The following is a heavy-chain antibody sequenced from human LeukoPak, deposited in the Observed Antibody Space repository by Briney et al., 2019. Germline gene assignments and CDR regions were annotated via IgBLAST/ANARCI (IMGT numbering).Heavy chain of an antibody. D-gene: IGHD3-22*01. Sequence: SETLSLTCTVSGGSISSYYWSWLRQPPGKGLEWIGYIYYSGSTNYNPSLKSRVTISVDTSKNQFSLKLSSVTAADTAVYYCARGDSSGYYDFDYWQPPFDYWGQGTLVTVSS. V-gene: IGHV4-59*12. CDR1: GGSISSYY. J-gene: IGHJ4*02. CDR3: ARGDSSGYYDFDYWQPPFDY. CDR2: IYYSGST.